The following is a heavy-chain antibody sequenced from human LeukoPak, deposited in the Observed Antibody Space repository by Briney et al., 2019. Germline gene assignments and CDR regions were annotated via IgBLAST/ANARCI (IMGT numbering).Heavy chain of an antibody. CDR3: ARDNSGGSTWWFDP. CDR1: GFTFTSYY. CDR2: INPIGSYT. V-gene: IGHV1-46*01. D-gene: IGHD2-15*01. Sequence: ASVKVSCKASGFTFTSYYMHWVRQAPGQGLEWMGIINPIGSYTSYAQKFQGRFTMTRDTSTSTVYMELSSLRSEDTAVYYCARDNSGGSTWWFDPWGQETLVTVSS. J-gene: IGHJ5*02.